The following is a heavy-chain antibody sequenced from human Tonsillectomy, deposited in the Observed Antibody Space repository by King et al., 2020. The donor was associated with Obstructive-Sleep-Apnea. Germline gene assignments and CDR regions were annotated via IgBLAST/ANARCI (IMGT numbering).Heavy chain of an antibody. CDR1: GYTFTSYA. D-gene: IGHD6-19*01. CDR3: ARKYTSGWYLDY. J-gene: IGHJ4*02. CDR2: INAGNGDT. Sequence: QLVQSGAEVKKPGASVKVSCKASGYTFTSYAIHWVRQAPGQRLEWMGWINAGNGDTKCSQRFQGRVTITRDNTASTAYMDLSSLRSEDTAVYYCARKYTSGWYLDYWGQGTLVTVSS. V-gene: IGHV1-3*01.